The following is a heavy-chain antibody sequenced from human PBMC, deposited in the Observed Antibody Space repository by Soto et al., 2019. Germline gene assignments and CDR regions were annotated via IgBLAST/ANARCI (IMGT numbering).Heavy chain of an antibody. D-gene: IGHD6-19*01. CDR2: IHNSGST. V-gene: IGHV4-31*03. CDR1: GASVSGDGSY. CDR3: ARDLGSEQWFFDN. Sequence: QVQLQESGPGLVKPSQTLSLTCLVSGASVSGDGSYRSWIRQHPGKGLEFIGYIHNSGSTYSNPSLENRVAMSIDTSKNQFSLRLSSVTAADSAVYFCARDLGSEQWFFDNWGQGILVTVSS. J-gene: IGHJ4*02.